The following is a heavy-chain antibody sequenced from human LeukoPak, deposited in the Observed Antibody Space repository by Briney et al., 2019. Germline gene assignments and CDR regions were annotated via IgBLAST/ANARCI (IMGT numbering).Heavy chain of an antibody. V-gene: IGHV1-69*01. D-gene: IGHD2-2*01. Sequence: ASVKVSCKASGGTFSSYAISWVRQAPGQGLEWMGGIIPIFGTANYAQKFQGRVTITADESTSTAYMELSSLRSEDTAVYYCARDRGYCSSTSCGRLRSWFDPWGQGTLVTVSS. CDR2: IIPIFGTA. J-gene: IGHJ5*02. CDR3: ARDRGYCSSTSCGRLRSWFDP. CDR1: GGTFSSYA.